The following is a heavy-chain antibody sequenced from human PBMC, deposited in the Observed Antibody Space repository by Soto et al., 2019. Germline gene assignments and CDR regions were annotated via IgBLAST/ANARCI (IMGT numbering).Heavy chain of an antibody. CDR2: IYYSGST. Sequence: SETLSLTCIVSGGSISGYYWSWIRQPPGKGLEWIGYIYYSGSTNYNPSLNSRVTISVDTSKSQFSLKLSSVTAADTAVYYCAREISWSGYFDYWGQGTLVTVSS. CDR3: AREISWSGYFDY. D-gene: IGHD3-3*01. J-gene: IGHJ4*02. V-gene: IGHV4-59*01. CDR1: GGSISGYY.